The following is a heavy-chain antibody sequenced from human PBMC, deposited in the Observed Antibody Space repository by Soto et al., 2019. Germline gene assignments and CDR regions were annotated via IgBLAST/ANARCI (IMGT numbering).Heavy chain of an antibody. CDR1: GLTFRSYA. CDR3: AKDCLYRSSSGMFDY. Sequence: GGSMILSCAASGLTFRSYAMSWVRQAPGKGPEWVSAISGSGGSTYYADSVKGRFTISRDNSKNTLYLQMNSLRAEDTAVYYCAKDCLYRSSSGMFDYWGQGTLVTVSS. CDR2: ISGSGGST. J-gene: IGHJ4*02. V-gene: IGHV3-23*01. D-gene: IGHD6-6*01.